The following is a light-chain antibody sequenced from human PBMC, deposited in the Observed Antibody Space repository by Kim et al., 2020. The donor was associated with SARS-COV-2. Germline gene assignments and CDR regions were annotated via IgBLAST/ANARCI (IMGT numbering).Light chain of an antibody. CDR1: KLGDKY. Sequence: SPDKTASITCPGDKLGDKYACWYQQKPGQSPVLVIYQDSKRPSGIPERFSGSNSGNTATLTISGTQAMDEADYYCQAWDSSILVVFGGGTQLTVL. CDR3: QAWDSSILVV. CDR2: QDS. V-gene: IGLV3-1*01. J-gene: IGLJ2*01.